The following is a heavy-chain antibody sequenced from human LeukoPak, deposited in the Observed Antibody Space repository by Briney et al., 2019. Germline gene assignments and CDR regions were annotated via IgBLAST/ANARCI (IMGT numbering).Heavy chain of an antibody. CDR2: IKQDGSVK. CDR1: GFTLSSYW. D-gene: IGHD1-26*01. J-gene: IGHJ4*01. CDR3: ARDATAHREY. V-gene: IGHV3-7*01. Sequence: PGGSLRLSCAASGFTLSSYWMSWVRQAPGKGLEWVANIKQDGSVKQYVDSVKGRFIISRDNAKNSLYLQMNSLRAEDTAMYYCARDATAHREYWGHGTLVTVSS.